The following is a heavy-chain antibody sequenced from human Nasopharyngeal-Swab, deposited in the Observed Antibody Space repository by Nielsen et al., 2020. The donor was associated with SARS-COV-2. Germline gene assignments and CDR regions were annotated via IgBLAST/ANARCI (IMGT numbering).Heavy chain of an antibody. Sequence: VRQAPGKGPEWVSVIYSGGSTYSADSMKGRVTISRDKSKNTLYLQMNSLRAEDTAVYYCARGAYDSSGYFCDYWGQGTLVTVSS. J-gene: IGHJ4*02. V-gene: IGHV3-53*01. D-gene: IGHD3-22*01. CDR3: ARGAYDSSGYFCDY. CDR2: IYSGGST.